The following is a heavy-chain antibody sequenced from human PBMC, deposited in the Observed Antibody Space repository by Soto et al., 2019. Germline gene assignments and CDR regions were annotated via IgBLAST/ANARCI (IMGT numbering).Heavy chain of an antibody. D-gene: IGHD4-17*01. J-gene: IGHJ4*01. CDR2: INHSGST. Sequence: QVQLQQWGAGLLKPSETLSLTCAVYGGSFSGYYWSWIRQPPGKGLEWIGEINHSGSTNYRPSLKGRVIIQVDTSKNQFSLKLSSVTAAETAVYYCARGGDYEVGRNYFDYWGQGTLVTVSS. CDR1: GGSFSGYY. V-gene: IGHV4-34*01. CDR3: ARGGDYEVGRNYFDY.